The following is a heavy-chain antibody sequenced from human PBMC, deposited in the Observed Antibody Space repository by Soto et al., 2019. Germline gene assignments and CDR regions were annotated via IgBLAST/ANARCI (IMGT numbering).Heavy chain of an antibody. CDR1: GFTFSSYS. Sequence: EVQLVESGGGLVKPGGSLRLSCAASGFTFSSYSMNWVRQAPGKGLEWVSSISSSSSYIYYADSVKGRFTISRDNAKNSLYLQMNSLRADDTAVYYCARDHAYYDFWSGYQVYYYYGMDVWGQGTTVTVSS. CDR2: ISSSSSYI. J-gene: IGHJ6*02. D-gene: IGHD3-3*01. CDR3: ARDHAYYDFWSGYQVYYYYGMDV. V-gene: IGHV3-21*01.